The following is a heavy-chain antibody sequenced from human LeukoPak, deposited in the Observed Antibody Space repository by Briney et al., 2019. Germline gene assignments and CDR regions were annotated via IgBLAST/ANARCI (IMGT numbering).Heavy chain of an antibody. Sequence: GGSLRLSCAASGFMFDNYTMHWVRQAPGKGLEWVSLITWDGDNTYYADSVKGRFTISRDNRKNSLYLHMHSLRTEDTALYYCAKDRLVGSTEYYFDYCGQGTLVTVSS. D-gene: IGHD2-2*01. CDR2: ITWDGDNT. CDR1: GFMFDNYT. V-gene: IGHV3-43*01. CDR3: AKDRLVGSTEYYFDY. J-gene: IGHJ4*02.